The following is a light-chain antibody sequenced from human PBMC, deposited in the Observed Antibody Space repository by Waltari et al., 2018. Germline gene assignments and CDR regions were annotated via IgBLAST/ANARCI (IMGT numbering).Light chain of an antibody. J-gene: IGKJ3*01. V-gene: IGKV1-5*03. CDR1: QSIGSL. CDR2: EAT. CDR3: QRYNSYPIT. Sequence: DIQMTQSPSTLSASVGDRVTITCRASQSIGSLLARYQQKPGKAPKLLIYEATSLGSGVPSRFSASGSGTEFTLTISSLQPDDFATYYCQRYNSYPITFGPGTKVDI.